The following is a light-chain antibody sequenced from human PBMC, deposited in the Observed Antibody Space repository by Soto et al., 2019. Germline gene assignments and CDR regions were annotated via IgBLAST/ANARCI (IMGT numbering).Light chain of an antibody. CDR3: CSFAGSYSYV. J-gene: IGLJ1*01. CDR1: ISHVGRYDY. V-gene: IGLV2-11*01. CDR2: DVT. Sequence: QSLLTQAPWVSGSPGQSLTISWTATISHVGRYDYVSWYQQHPGKAPKLIVCDVTERPSGVPDRFSGSKSGNTASLTISGLQDEDEADYSCCSFAGSYSYVFGTGTKVTV.